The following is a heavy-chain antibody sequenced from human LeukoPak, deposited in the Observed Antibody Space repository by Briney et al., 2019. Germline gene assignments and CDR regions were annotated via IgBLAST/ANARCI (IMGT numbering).Heavy chain of an antibody. CDR3: ARGSFGPDI. CDR2: VNNKGTET. J-gene: IGHJ3*02. Sequence: GGSLRLSCAASGFTFNNFWMHWVRQAPGKGLVWVSRVNNKGTETVYADSVKGRLTISRDNAKNTLYLQMNSLRAEDTAIYYCARGSFGPDIWGQGTMVTVSS. D-gene: IGHD3/OR15-3a*01. V-gene: IGHV3-74*01. CDR1: GFTFNNFW.